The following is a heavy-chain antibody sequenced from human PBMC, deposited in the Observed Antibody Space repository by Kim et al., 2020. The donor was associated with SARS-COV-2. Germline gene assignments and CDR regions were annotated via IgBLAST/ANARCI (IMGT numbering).Heavy chain of an antibody. CDR2: ISYTGST. D-gene: IGHD3-10*01. Sequence: SETLSLTCSVSGGSISSHYWSWIRQPPGKGLDWIGYISYTGSTNYNPSLKSRVTISVDTFNNQFSLRLTPVTAADTAVYYCARDYYGSGSFPFGWFDPWG. CDR3: ARDYYGSGSFPFGWFDP. CDR1: GGSISSHY. J-gene: IGHJ5*02. V-gene: IGHV4-59*11.